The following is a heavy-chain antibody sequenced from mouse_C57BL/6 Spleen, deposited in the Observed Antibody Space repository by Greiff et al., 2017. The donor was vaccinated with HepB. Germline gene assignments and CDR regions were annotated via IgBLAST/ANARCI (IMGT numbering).Heavy chain of an antibody. Sequence: VMLVESGAELAKPGASVKLSCKASGYTFTSYWMHWVKQRPGQGLEWIGYINPSSGYTKYNQKFKDKATLTADKSSSTAYMQLSSLTYEDSAVYYCVTMVTFDYWGQGTTLTVSS. CDR3: VTMVTFDY. CDR1: GYTFTSYW. CDR2: INPSSGYT. J-gene: IGHJ2*01. D-gene: IGHD2-1*01. V-gene: IGHV1-7*01.